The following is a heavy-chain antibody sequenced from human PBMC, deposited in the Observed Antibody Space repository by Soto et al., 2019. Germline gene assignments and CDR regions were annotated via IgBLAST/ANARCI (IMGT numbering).Heavy chain of an antibody. V-gene: IGHV1-69*13. CDR1: GGTFSSYA. CDR3: AARILHDCYGGSYYRSAHYPLRY. Sequence: SVKVSCKASGGTFSSYAISWVRQAPGQGLEWMGGIIPIFGTANYAQKFQGRVTITADESTSTAYMELSSLRSEDTAVYYCAARILHDCYGGSYYRSAHYPLRYWGQGTLVTVSS. D-gene: IGHD2-15*01. J-gene: IGHJ4*02. CDR2: IIPIFGTA.